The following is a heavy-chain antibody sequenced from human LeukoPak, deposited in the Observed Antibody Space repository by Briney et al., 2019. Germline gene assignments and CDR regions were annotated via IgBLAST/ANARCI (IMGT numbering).Heavy chain of an antibody. J-gene: IGHJ5*02. CDR2: INHSGST. CDR1: GFTFSTYW. V-gene: IGHV4-34*01. Sequence: GSLRLSCAASGFTFSTYWMSWVRQPPGKGLEWIGEINHSGSTNYNPSLKSRVTISVDTSKNQFSLKLSSVTAADTAVYYCARGVAVAGTKGGDWFDPWGQGTLVTVSS. D-gene: IGHD6-19*01. CDR3: ARGVAVAGTKGGDWFDP.